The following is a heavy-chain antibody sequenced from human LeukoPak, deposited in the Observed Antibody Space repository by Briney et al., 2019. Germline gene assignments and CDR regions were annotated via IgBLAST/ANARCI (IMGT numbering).Heavy chain of an antibody. CDR3: ARNPLNYYDSSGYQHY. CDR1: GGTFISYA. Sequence: GASVKVSCKASGGTFISYAISWVRQAPGQGLEWMGGIIPIFGTANYAQKFQGGVTITADESTSTAYMELSSLRSEDTAVYYCARNPLNYYDSSGYQHYWGQGTLVTVSS. V-gene: IGHV1-69*13. D-gene: IGHD3-22*01. CDR2: IIPIFGTA. J-gene: IGHJ4*02.